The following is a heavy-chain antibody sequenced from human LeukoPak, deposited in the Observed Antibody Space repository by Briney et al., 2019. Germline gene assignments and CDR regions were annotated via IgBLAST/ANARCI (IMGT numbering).Heavy chain of an antibody. CDR1: GFTVSRHY. D-gene: IGHD6-19*01. CDR2: LFGGGTT. V-gene: IGHV3-66*01. CDR3: ARDPENSSGYSSFGY. Sequence: PGGSLRLSCAASGFTVSRHYMSWVRQAPGKGLGWVSVLFGGGTTFYTDSVKGRFTISRDNSKSTLYLHMNSLRAEDTAVYYCARDPENSSGYSSFGYWGQGTLVTVSS. J-gene: IGHJ4*02.